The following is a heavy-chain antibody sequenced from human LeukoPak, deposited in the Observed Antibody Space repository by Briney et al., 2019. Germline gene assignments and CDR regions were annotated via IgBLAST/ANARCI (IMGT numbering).Heavy chain of an antibody. J-gene: IGHJ4*02. V-gene: IGHV3-7*05. D-gene: IGHD1-26*01. CDR2: INEDGSDK. CDR3: ATWSNAWEFDY. Sequence: GGSLRLSCEASGFTFSSSWMTWVRQAPGKGLEWVAHINEDGSDKYYVDSVTGRFSISRDNTKNSLYLQMSSLRAEDTAVYYCATWSNAWEFDYWGQGTLVTVSS. CDR1: GFTFSSSW.